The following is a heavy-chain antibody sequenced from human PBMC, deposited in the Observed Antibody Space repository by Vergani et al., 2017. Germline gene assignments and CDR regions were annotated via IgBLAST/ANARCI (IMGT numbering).Heavy chain of an antibody. D-gene: IGHD3-16*02. J-gene: IGHJ4*02. CDR3: ARGSWGSYRXTDY. CDR1: GGSFSGYY. CDR2: INHSGST. V-gene: IGHV4-34*01. Sequence: QVQLQQWGAGLLKPSETLSLTCAVYGGSFSGYYWSWIRQPPGKGLEWIGEINHSGSTNYNPSLKSRVTISVDTSKNQFSLKLSSVTAADTAVYYCARGSWGSYRXTDYWGQGTLVTVSS.